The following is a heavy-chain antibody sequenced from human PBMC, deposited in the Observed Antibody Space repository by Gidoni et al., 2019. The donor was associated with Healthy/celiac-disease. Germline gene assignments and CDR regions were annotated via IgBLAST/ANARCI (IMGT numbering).Heavy chain of an antibody. CDR3: ARNYYYGMDV. CDR1: GYTFTSYA. CDR2: INAGNGNT. J-gene: IGHJ6*02. Sequence: QVQLVQSGAEVKKPGASVKVSCKASGYTFTSYAMHWVRQAPGQRLEWMGWINAGNGNTKYSQKFQGRVTITRDTSASTAYMEVSSLRSEDTAVYYCARNYYYGMDVWGQGTTVTVSS. V-gene: IGHV1-3*01.